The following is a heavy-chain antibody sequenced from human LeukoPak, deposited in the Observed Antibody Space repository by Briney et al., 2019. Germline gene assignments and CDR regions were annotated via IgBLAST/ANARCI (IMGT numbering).Heavy chain of an antibody. Sequence: SETLSLTCTVSGGAISSYYWSWIRQPPGKGLEWIGYIYYSGSTNYNPSLKSRVTISVDTSKNQFSLKLSSVTAADTAVYYCARGGSSYYYYYMDVWGKGTTVTVSS. V-gene: IGHV4-59*01. CDR2: IYYSGST. CDR3: ARGGSSYYYYYMDV. J-gene: IGHJ6*03. CDR1: GGAISSYY. D-gene: IGHD3-16*01.